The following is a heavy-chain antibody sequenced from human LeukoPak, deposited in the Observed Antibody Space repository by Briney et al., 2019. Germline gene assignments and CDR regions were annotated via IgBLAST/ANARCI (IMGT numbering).Heavy chain of an antibody. D-gene: IGHD6-19*01. V-gene: IGHV1-2*02. CDR2: INPNSGGT. CDR1: GYTFTCYY. Sequence: ASVKVSCKASGYTFTCYYMHWVRQAPGQGLEWMGWINPNSGGTNYAQKFQGRVTMTRDTSISTAYMELSKLRSDDTAVYYCASRRSWSGWYRAPFDYWGQGTLATVSS. CDR3: ASRRSWSGWYRAPFDY. J-gene: IGHJ4*02.